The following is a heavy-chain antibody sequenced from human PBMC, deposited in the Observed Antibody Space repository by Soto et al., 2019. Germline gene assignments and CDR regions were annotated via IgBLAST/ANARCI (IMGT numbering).Heavy chain of an antibody. D-gene: IGHD3-22*01. CDR2: ISAYNGNT. CDR3: AREYYYDSSGSSSFDY. V-gene: IGHV1-18*01. CDR1: GYTFTSYG. Sequence: ASVKVSCKASGYTFTSYGISWVRQAPGQGLEWMGWISAYNGNTNYAKKLRGRVTMTTDTSTSTAYMELRSLRSDDTAVYYCAREYYYDSSGSSSFDYWGQGTLVTVSS. J-gene: IGHJ4*02.